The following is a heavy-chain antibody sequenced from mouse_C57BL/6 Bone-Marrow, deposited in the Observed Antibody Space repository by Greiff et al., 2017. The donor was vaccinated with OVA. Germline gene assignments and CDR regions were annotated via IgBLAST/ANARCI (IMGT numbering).Heavy chain of an antibody. V-gene: IGHV5-2*01. D-gene: IGHD2-1*01. CDR3: ARRSTMVTTIDY. Sequence: EVQRVESGGGLVQPGESLTLSCESNEYEFPSHDMSWVRKTPEKRLALVAAINRDGGSTYYPDTMERRVIISRDNTKKTLYLQMSSLRSEDTALYYCARRSTMVTTIDYWGQGTTLTVSS. CDR2: INRDGGST. J-gene: IGHJ2*01. CDR1: EYEFPSHD.